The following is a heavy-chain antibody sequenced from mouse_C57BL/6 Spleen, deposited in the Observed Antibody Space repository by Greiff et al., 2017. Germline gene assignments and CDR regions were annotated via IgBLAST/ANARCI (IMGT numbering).Heavy chain of an antibody. CDR3: AMQRSLTEAMDY. Sequence: VQLQQPGAELVKPGASVKVSCKASGYTFTSYWMHWVKQRPGQGLEWIGRIHPSDSDTNYNQKFKGKATLTVDKSSSTAYMQLSSLTSEDSAVYYCAMQRSLTEAMDYWGQGTSVTVSS. V-gene: IGHV1-74*01. D-gene: IGHD1-1*01. CDR1: GYTFTSYW. J-gene: IGHJ4*01. CDR2: IHPSDSDT.